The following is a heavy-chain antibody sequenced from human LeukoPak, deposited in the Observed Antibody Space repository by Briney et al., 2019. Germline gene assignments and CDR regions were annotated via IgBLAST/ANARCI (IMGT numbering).Heavy chain of an antibody. D-gene: IGHD3-10*01. Sequence: SETLSLTCTVSGDSISSSIYYWAWIRQPPGKGLEWSGSIFYSGNTYYNPSLKSRVTISVDTSKNQFSLKLTSVTAADTAVYYCARHGWFGELSPSAYWGQGALVTVSS. J-gene: IGHJ4*02. CDR1: GDSISSSIYY. V-gene: IGHV4-39*01. CDR3: ARHGWFGELSPSAY. CDR2: IFYSGNT.